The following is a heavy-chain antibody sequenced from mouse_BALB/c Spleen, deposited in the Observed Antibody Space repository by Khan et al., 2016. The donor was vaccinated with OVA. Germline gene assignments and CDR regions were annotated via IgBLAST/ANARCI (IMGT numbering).Heavy chain of an antibody. D-gene: IGHD2-13*01. J-gene: IGHJ3*01. V-gene: IGHV1S135*01. CDR3: ARVGDGGFAF. CDR2: INPYNGGT. CDR1: GYAFTSYF. Sequence: VQLQQSGPELVKPGASVKLSCKASGYAFTSYFMYWVKQSHGKSLEWIGYINPYNGGTSYNQKFKGKVTLTVDKSTTTAYMQLNSLTSEDSAVYYCARVGDGGFAFWGQGTLVTVSA.